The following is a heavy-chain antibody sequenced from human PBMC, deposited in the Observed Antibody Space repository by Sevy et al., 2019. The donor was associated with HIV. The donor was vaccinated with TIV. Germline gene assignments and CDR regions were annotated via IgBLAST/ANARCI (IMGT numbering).Heavy chain of an antibody. Sequence: ASVKVSCKASGYTFTSYGISWVRQARGQGLEWMGWISAYNGNTNYAQKLQGRVTMTTDTSTSTAYMELRSLRSDDTAVYYCARDIVVVPAAIYYYGMDVWGQGTTVTVSS. V-gene: IGHV1-18*04. CDR3: ARDIVVVPAAIYYYGMDV. D-gene: IGHD2-2*01. CDR2: ISAYNGNT. J-gene: IGHJ6*02. CDR1: GYTFTSYG.